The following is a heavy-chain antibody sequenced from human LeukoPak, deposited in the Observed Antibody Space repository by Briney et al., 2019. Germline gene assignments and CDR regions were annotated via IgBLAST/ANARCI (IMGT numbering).Heavy chain of an antibody. CDR3: ARPGDGSAIVYFDY. CDR1: GGSISSYY. Sequence: ETLSLTCTVSGGSISSYYWSWIRQPPGKGLEWMGIIDPDDSDTRYSPSFQGQVTISVDKSISTAYLQWSVLKASDTAMYYCARPGDGSAIVYFDYWGQGTLVTVSS. J-gene: IGHJ4*02. CDR2: IDPDDSDT. D-gene: IGHD1-26*01. V-gene: IGHV5-51*01.